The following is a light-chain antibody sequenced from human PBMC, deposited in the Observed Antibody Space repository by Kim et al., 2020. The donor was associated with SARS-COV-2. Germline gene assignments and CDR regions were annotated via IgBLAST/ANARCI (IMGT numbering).Light chain of an antibody. CDR2: SNN. CDR1: SSNIGSNT. V-gene: IGLV1-44*01. J-gene: IGLJ1*01. CDR3: AAWDDSLNDYV. Sequence: GQRVIISCSGSSSNIGSNTVNGYRQLPGTAPKLLIYSNNQRPSGVPDRFSGSSSGTSGSLAISALQSEDEAEYYCAAWDDSLNDYVFGTGTKVTVL.